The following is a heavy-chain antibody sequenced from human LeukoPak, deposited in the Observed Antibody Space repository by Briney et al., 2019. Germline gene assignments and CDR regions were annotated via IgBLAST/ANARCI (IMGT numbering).Heavy chain of an antibody. V-gene: IGHV4-59*08. CDR2: IHYSGST. J-gene: IGHJ4*02. D-gene: IGHD5-24*01. Sequence: SQTLSLTCTVSGGSTSGYYWSWIRQPPGKGLDWIAYIHYSGSTNYNPPLKSRLTISVDTSKNQLSLKLNSMTDADTAVYYCARHGQNDGYPLDYWGQGTLVSVSS. CDR1: GGSTSGYY. CDR3: ARHGQNDGYPLDY.